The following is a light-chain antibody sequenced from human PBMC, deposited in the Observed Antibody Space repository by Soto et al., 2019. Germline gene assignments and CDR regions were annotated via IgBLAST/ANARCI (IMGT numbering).Light chain of an antibody. CDR1: SSDVGRYNY. CDR2: DVN. CDR3: SSYTSSSARVV. V-gene: IGLV2-14*01. J-gene: IGLJ2*01. Sequence: QSVLTQPASVSGSPGQSITISCTGTSSDVGRYNYVSWYQQHPGKAPKLMIYDVNNRPSGVSNRFSGSKSGNTASLTISGLQAEDEADYYCSSYTSSSARVVFGGGTKPTVL.